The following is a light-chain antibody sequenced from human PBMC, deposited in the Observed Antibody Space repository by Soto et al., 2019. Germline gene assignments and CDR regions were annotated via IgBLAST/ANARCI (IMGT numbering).Light chain of an antibody. CDR3: QQLWTSPLT. CDR2: AAS. CDR1: QDVSRS. Sequence: DTRLTQSPSFLSASVGDRGTIAGRASQDVSRSVGWYQQKPGTAPKLLISAASTLNSGVPSRFSGSGSGTDFTLTISRLQPEDFATYYCQQLWTSPLTFGGGTKVAI. V-gene: IGKV1-9*01. J-gene: IGKJ4*01.